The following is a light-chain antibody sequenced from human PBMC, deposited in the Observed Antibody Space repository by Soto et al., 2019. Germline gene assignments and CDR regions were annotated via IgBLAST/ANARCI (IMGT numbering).Light chain of an antibody. CDR3: QQLHSYPYT. Sequence: DIQLTQSPSFLSASVGDRVIITCRASQGISSYLAWFQQEPGKAPKLLIYAASTLQSGVPSSFSGSGSGTEFTLTISSLQPEDFATYYCQQLHSYPYTFGQGTNLEIK. CDR1: QGISSY. V-gene: IGKV1-9*01. CDR2: AAS. J-gene: IGKJ2*01.